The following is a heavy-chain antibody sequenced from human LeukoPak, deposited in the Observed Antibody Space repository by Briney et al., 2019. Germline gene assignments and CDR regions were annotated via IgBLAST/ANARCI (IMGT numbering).Heavy chain of an antibody. J-gene: IGHJ4*02. CDR2: TYYRSKWYN. CDR1: GDSVSSKNAA. V-gene: IGHV6-1*01. Sequence: SQTLSLTCAISGDSVSSKNAAWNWNRQSPSRGLEWLGRTYYRSKWYNDYAVSVKSRISINPDTSKNQFSLQLNSVTPDDTAVYYCARINGGNPDYWGQGTLVTVSS. CDR3: ARINGGNPDY. D-gene: IGHD4-23*01.